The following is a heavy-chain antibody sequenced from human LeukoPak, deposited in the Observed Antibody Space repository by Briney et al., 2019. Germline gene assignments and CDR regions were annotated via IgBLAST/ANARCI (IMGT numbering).Heavy chain of an antibody. D-gene: IGHD5-24*01. Sequence: GRSLRLSCAASGFTFSSYGMHWVRQAPGKGLEWVAVISYDGSNKYYADSVKGRFTISRDNSKNTLPLQMNSLRAEDTAVYYCAKDWMATTPPFDYWGQGTLVTVSS. CDR2: ISYDGSNK. V-gene: IGHV3-30*18. J-gene: IGHJ4*02. CDR3: AKDWMATTPPFDY. CDR1: GFTFSSYG.